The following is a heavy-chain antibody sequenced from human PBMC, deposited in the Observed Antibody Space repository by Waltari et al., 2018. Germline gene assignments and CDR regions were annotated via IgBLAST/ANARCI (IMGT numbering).Heavy chain of an antibody. J-gene: IGHJ4*02. Sequence: QVQLVESGGDVVQPGGSLRLSCAASGFTFRNYGLQCVRQAPGKGLEWVAVVSYDGGTKYYAESVKGRFTISRDNSKNTLYLQMNSLRAEDTAVYYCAKEVGVSGTSYMSYFDHWGQGSLVTVSS. CDR2: VSYDGGTK. CDR1: GFTFRNYG. V-gene: IGHV3-30*18. CDR3: AKEVGVSGTSYMSYFDH. D-gene: IGHD3-10*01.